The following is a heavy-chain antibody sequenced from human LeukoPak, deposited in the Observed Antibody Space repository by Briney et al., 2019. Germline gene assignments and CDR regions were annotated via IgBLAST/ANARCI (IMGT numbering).Heavy chain of an antibody. J-gene: IGHJ4*02. Sequence: GSLRLSCAASGFTLSDYWMHWVRQGPGKGLVWASRINPDGSSTNDADFVKGRFTISRDNAKNTLNLQMNSLRAEDTAVYYCVRSTAVLPFDYWGQGIPVTVSS. V-gene: IGHV3-74*01. D-gene: IGHD6-6*01. CDR1: GFTLSDYW. CDR2: INPDGSST. CDR3: VRSTAVLPFDY.